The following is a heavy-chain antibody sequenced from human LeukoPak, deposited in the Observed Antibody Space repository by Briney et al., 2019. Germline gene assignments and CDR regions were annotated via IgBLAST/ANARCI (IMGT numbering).Heavy chain of an antibody. CDR1: GFTFSSYG. CDR2: ISYDGSNK. Sequence: GGSLRLSCAASGFTFSSYGMHWVRQAPGKGLEWVAVISYDGSNKYYADSVKGRFTISRDNSKNTLYLQMNSLRAEDTAVYYCAKELKARGYSYGLYYYYYGMDVWGQGTTVTVSS. D-gene: IGHD5-18*01. CDR3: AKELKARGYSYGLYYYYYGMDV. J-gene: IGHJ6*02. V-gene: IGHV3-30*18.